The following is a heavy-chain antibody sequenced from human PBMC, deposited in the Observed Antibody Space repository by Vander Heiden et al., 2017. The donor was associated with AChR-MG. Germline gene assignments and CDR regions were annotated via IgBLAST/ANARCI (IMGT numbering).Heavy chain of an antibody. Sequence: QVQLVESGGGVVQPGSARSLSCAAPGSTFRSYAMHWVRQAPGKGLEWVAVISYDGSNKYYADSVKGRFTISRDNSKNTLYLQMNSLRAEDTAVYYCARERRMRYFDWLWDYWGQGTLVTVSS. J-gene: IGHJ4*02. CDR3: ARERRMRYFDWLWDY. V-gene: IGHV3-30-3*01. CDR2: ISYDGSNK. D-gene: IGHD3-9*01. CDR1: GSTFRSYA.